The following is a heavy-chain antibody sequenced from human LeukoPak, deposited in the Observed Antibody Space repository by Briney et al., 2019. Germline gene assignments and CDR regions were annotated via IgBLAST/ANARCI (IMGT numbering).Heavy chain of an antibody. CDR3: ARDVNYGHHRFAC. J-gene: IGHJ4*02. Sequence: GGSLRLSSAASVFTFSNYAMTWVRQAAGKGLEWVSSISGSGGSTYYTDSVEGRFTISRDNSKNTLYLQMNTLRAEDTAVHYRARDVNYGHHRFACWGQGTLATVSS. CDR2: ISGSGGST. CDR1: VFTFSNYA. D-gene: IGHD4-17*01. V-gene: IGHV3-23*01.